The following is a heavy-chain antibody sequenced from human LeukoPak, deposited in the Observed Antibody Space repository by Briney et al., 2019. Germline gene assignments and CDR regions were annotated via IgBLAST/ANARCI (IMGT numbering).Heavy chain of an antibody. D-gene: IGHD6-13*01. V-gene: IGHV3-21*01. CDR1: GFTFSRYG. CDR2: ISSSSSYI. CDR3: ARDLSSPDY. J-gene: IGHJ4*02. Sequence: PGRSLRLSCAASGFTFSRYGMPWVRQAPGKGLGWVSSISSSSSYIYYADSVKGRFTISRDNAKNSLYLQMNSLRAEDTAVYYCARDLSSPDYWGQGTLVTVSS.